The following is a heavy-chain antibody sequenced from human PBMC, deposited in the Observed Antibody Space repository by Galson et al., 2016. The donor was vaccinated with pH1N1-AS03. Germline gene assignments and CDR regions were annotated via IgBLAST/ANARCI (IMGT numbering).Heavy chain of an antibody. J-gene: IGHJ4*02. V-gene: IGHV3-23*01. CDR3: AKDEGDGYCSGGSCYKYFDY. CDR1: GFTFSSYA. D-gene: IGHD2-15*01. Sequence: SLRLSCAASGFTFSSYAMSWVRQSPGKGLEWVSALSGGGVSTYYADSVKGRFTISTDNSKNTLYLQMNSLRAGDTAIYYCAKDEGDGYCSGGSCYKYFDYWGQGTLVTVSS. CDR2: LSGGGVST.